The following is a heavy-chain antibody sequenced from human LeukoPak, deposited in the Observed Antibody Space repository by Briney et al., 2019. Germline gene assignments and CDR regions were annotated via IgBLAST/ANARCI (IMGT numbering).Heavy chain of an antibody. Sequence: SETLSLTCAVSGGSISSSNWWSWVRQPPGKGLEWIGEIYHSGSTNYNPSLKSRVTILVDKSKNQFSLKLSSVTAADTAVYYCARGVVAARFWFDPWGQGTLVTVSS. CDR1: GGSISSSNW. V-gene: IGHV4-4*02. J-gene: IGHJ5*02. CDR2: IYHSGST. CDR3: ARGVVAARFWFDP. D-gene: IGHD6-6*01.